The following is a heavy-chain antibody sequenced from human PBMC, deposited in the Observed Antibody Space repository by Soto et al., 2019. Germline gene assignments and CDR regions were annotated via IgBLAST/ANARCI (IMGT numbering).Heavy chain of an antibody. CDR2: INSDGSST. V-gene: IGHV3-74*01. D-gene: IGHD2-21*02. Sequence: EVQLVESGGGLVQPGGSLRLSCAASGFTFSSYWMHWVRQAPGKGLVWVSRINSDGSSTSYADSVKGQFTISRDNAKNSRDMQRNRLGAEDTAVSKCARGDCGGDCGTTGGSYDAFDIGGQGRMV. CDR1: GFTFSSYW. J-gene: IGHJ3*02. CDR3: ARGDCGGDCGTTGGSYDAFDI.